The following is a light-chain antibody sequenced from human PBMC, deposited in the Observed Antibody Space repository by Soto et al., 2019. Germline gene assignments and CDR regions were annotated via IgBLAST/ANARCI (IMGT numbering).Light chain of an antibody. V-gene: IGLV2-14*01. J-gene: IGLJ2*01. CDR3: SSYTTSNTLV. CDR1: SSDVGGYNY. CDR2: EVS. Sequence: QSALTQPASVSGSPGQSITISCTGTSSDVGGYNYVSWYQQHPGKAPKLMIYEVSNRLSGVSNRFSGSKSGNTASLTISGLQTEDEADYYCSSYTTSNTLVFGGGTKVTVL.